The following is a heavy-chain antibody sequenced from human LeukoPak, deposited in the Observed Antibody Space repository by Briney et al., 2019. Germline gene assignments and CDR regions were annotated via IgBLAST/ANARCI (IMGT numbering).Heavy chain of an antibody. CDR1: GFTFSSPG. Sequence: GGSLRLSCAASGFTFSSPGMSWVRQAPGKGLEWVSSISGSDETTYYADSVKGRSTISRDNSKNTLYLQMNSLRAEDTAVYYCANNRYSSRWRGAFDVWGQGTMVTVSS. J-gene: IGHJ3*01. D-gene: IGHD6-13*01. CDR2: ISGSDETT. V-gene: IGHV3-23*01. CDR3: ANNRYSSRWRGAFDV.